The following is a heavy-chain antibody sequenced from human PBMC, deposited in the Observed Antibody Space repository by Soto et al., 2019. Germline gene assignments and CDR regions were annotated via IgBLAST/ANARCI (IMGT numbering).Heavy chain of an antibody. D-gene: IGHD6-19*01. J-gene: IGHJ4*02. CDR2: ISSSSTYI. Sequence: GGSLRLSCAASGFTLSSYSMNWVRQAPGKGLEWVSSISSSSTYIYYADSVKGRFTISRDNAKNSLYLQMNTLRVADTALYYCAKEIGPNGVAGSGWYGFDYWGQGAQVTVYS. V-gene: IGHV3-21*04. CDR1: GFTLSSYS. CDR3: AKEIGPNGVAGSGWYGFDY.